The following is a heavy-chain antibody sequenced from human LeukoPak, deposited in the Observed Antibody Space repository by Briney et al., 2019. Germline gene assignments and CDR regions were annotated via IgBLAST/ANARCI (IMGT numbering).Heavy chain of an antibody. V-gene: IGHV3-11*01. J-gene: IGHJ6*03. CDR2: ISSSGSTI. CDR1: GFTFSDYY. CDR3: ARDLPGDGYYYYYYMDV. D-gene: IGHD2-21*01. Sequence: GGSLRLSCAASGFTFSDYYMSWIRQAPGKGLEWFSYISSSGSTIYYADSVKGRFTISRDNANNSLYLQMNSLRAEDTAVYYCARDLPGDGYYYYYYMDVWGKGTTVTISS.